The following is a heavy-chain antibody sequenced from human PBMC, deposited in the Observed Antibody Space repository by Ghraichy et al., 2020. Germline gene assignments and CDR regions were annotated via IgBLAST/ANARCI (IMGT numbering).Heavy chain of an antibody. D-gene: IGHD2-2*02. V-gene: IGHV1-69*13. J-gene: IGHJ6*02. Sequence: SVKVSCKASGGTFSSYAISWVRQAPGQGLEWMGGIIPIFGTANYAQKFQGRVTITADESTSTAYMELSSLRSEDTAVYYCARRLLGYCSSTSCYRYYYGMDVWGQGTTVTVSS. CDR2: IIPIFGTA. CDR3: ARRLLGYCSSTSCYRYYYGMDV. CDR1: GGTFSSYA.